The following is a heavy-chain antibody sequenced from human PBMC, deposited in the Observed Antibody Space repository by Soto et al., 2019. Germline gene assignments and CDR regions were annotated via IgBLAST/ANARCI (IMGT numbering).Heavy chain of an antibody. CDR1: GFTFSSSA. J-gene: IGHJ1*01. V-gene: IGHV3-23*01. CDR3: AKIRGYDLGSTTFQH. CDR2: ISGNGDTT. Sequence: GGSLRLSCAASGFTFSSSAMSWVRQAPGKGLDWVSAISGNGDTTYYAGSVKGRFTISRDISKNTLYLQMNSLRAEDTAVYYCAKIRGYDLGSTTFQHWGQGTLVTVSS. D-gene: IGHD5-12*01.